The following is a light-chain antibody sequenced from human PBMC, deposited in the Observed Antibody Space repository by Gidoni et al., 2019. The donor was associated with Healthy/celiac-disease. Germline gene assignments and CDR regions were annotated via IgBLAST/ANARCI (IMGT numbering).Light chain of an antibody. CDR1: QSVSSY. CDR2: HAS. CDR3: QQRSNWPPLT. J-gene: IGKJ4*01. V-gene: IGKV3-11*01. Sequence: EIVLTQSPATLSLSPGERPTLSCSASQSVSSYFAWYQQKPVQAPRLLIYHASNRATGIPARFSGSGSWTDFTITISSLEPEDFAVYYCQQRSNWPPLTFGGGTKVEIK.